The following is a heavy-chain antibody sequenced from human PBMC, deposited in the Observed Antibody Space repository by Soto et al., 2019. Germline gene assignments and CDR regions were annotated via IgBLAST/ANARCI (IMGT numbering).Heavy chain of an antibody. Sequence: SVKVSCKASGGTFSSYAISWVRQAPGQGLEWMGGIIPIFGTANYAQKFQGRVTITADKSTSTAYMELSSLRSEDTAVYYCARGLRCSSTSCASRRGNYYGMDVWGQGTTVTVSS. V-gene: IGHV1-69*06. J-gene: IGHJ6*02. CDR3: ARGLRCSSTSCASRRGNYYGMDV. D-gene: IGHD2-2*01. CDR2: IIPIFGTA. CDR1: GGTFSSYA.